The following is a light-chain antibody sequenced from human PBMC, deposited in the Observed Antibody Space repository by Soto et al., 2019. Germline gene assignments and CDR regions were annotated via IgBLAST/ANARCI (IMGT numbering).Light chain of an antibody. CDR1: QSVSFSY. CDR3: QQNGSSPGT. V-gene: IGKV3-20*01. J-gene: IGKJ2*01. CDR2: GAS. Sequence: EIVLTQSPGTLSLSPGERATLSCWASQSVSFSYLAWYQQKPGQAPRLLIYGASSRAAGIPNRFSGSGSGTDFTLTISRLEPEDFAVYYCQQNGSSPGTFGQGTKLEIK.